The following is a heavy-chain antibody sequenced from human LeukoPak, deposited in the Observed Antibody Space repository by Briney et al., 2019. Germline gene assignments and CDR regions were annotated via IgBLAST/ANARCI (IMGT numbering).Heavy chain of an antibody. CDR3: AKSKAAVAGTPDY. CDR2: ISGSGGST. V-gene: IGHV3-23*01. J-gene: IGHJ4*02. Sequence: PGGSLRLSCAASGFTFSTYAMSWARQAPGKGLERVSGISGSGGSTYYADSVKGRFTISRDNSKDTLYLQMNSLRAEDTAVYYCAKSKAAVAGTPDYWGQGTLVTVSS. D-gene: IGHD6-19*01. CDR1: GFTFSTYA.